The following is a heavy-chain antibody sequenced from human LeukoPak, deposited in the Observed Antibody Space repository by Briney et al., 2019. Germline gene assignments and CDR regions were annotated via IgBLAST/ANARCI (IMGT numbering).Heavy chain of an antibody. D-gene: IGHD6-13*01. Sequence: ASVTVSCKASGYTFTSYYMHWVRQAPAQGMEWMGIISPSGGSTSYAQKFQGRVTMTRDTSTSTVYMELSSLRSGDTAVYYCARAASSSWITEYFQHWGQGGIVSVSS. CDR2: ISPSGGST. J-gene: IGHJ1*01. CDR3: ARAASSSWITEYFQH. V-gene: IGHV1-46*01. CDR1: GYTFTSYY.